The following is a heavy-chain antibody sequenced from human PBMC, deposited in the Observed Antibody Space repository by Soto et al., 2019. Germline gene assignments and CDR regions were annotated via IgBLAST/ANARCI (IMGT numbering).Heavy chain of an antibody. V-gene: IGHV4-59*01. CDR2: SGNT. Sequence: PSATLSLTCTVSGGSINNYYWSWIRQPPGKGLEWIGYSGNTDYNPSLKSRVTISLDTSKNQFSLKLSSVTAADTAVYYCACSGGGSSDYWGQGILVTSPQ. CDR3: ACSGGGSSDY. D-gene: IGHD2-15*01. J-gene: IGHJ4*02. CDR1: GGSINNYY.